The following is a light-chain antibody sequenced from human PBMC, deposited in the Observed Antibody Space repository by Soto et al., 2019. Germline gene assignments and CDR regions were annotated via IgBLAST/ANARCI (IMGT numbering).Light chain of an antibody. CDR3: QQSYSSPRT. CDR2: ATS. V-gene: IGKV1-39*01. J-gene: IGKJ2*01. CDR1: QDIRSY. Sequence: DIEMTQSPSSLSASVGDRVTITCRTSQDIRSYLNWYQQRPGKAPKLLIYATSSLQSGVPSRFSGSGSGTDFALTISSLQPEGFATYYCQQSYSSPRTFGQGTKVEIK.